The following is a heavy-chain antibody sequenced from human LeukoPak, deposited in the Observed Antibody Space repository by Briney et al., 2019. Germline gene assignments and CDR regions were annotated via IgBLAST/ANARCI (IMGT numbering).Heavy chain of an antibody. D-gene: IGHD6-13*01. CDR3: AKAVAAAGRFGFDP. CDR2: IYHSGST. V-gene: IGHV4-30-2*01. CDR1: GGSISSGGYS. Sequence: PSETLSLTCAVSGGSISSGGYSWSWIRQPPGKGLEWIGYIYHSGSTYYNPSLKSRVTISVDRSKNQFSLKLSSVTAADTAVYYCAKAVAAAGRFGFDPWGQGTLVTVSS. J-gene: IGHJ5*02.